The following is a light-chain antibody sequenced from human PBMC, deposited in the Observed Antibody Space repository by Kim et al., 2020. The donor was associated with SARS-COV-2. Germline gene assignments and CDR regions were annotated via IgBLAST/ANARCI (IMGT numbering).Light chain of an antibody. CDR3: QEYNSIGMLS. CDR1: QSISSW. J-gene: IGKJ4*01. V-gene: IGKV1-5*03. CDR2: KAS. Sequence: DIQMTQSPSTLSASVGDRVTITCRASQSISSWLAWYQQKPGKAPKLLIYKASNLASGVPSRFSGSGSGTEFTLTISGLQPDDFATFYCQEYNSIGMLSFSGGTKVDIK.